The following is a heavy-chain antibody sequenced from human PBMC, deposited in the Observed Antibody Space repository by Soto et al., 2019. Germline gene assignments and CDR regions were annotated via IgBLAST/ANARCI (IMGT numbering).Heavy chain of an antibody. V-gene: IGHV4-39*01. CDR1: GGSISSSTSY. CDR2: INYSGST. D-gene: IGHD1-1*01. CDR3: ARHSDSGHNKNFFDF. J-gene: IGHJ4*02. Sequence: PSETLSLTCTVSGGSISSSTSYWGWIRQPPGKGLEWIGSINYSGSTYYSPSLKSRVTISVDTSKNQFSLNLRSVTAADTAVYYCARHSDSGHNKNFFDFWSQGTLVTVSS.